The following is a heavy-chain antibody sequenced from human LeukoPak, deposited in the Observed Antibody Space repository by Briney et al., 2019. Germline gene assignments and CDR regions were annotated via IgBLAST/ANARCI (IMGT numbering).Heavy chain of an antibody. CDR1: GFTFSSYS. CDR2: ISSSSSYI. Sequence: GGSLRLSCAASGFTFSSYSMNWVRQAPGKGLEWVSSISSSSSYIYYADSVKGRFTISRDNAKNSLYLQMNSLRAEDTAVYYCARVEWCMQLEDCPYNWFDPWGQGTLVTVSS. V-gene: IGHV3-21*01. J-gene: IGHJ5*02. D-gene: IGHD2-8*01. CDR3: ARVEWCMQLEDCPYNWFDP.